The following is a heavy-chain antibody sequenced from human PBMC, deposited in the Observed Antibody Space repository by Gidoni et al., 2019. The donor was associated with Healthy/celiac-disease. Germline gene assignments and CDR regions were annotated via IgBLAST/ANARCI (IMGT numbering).Heavy chain of an antibody. CDR2: ISYDGSNK. D-gene: IGHD1-1*01. J-gene: IGHJ6*02. V-gene: IGHV3-30-3*01. Sequence: QVQLVESGGGVVQPGRSLRLSCAASGFTFSSYAMHWVRQAPGKGLEWVAVISYDGSNKYYADSVKGRFTISRDNSKNTLYLQMNSLRAEDTAVYYCARGTRALYYYYGMDVWGQGTTVTVSS. CDR3: ARGTRALYYYYGMDV. CDR1: GFTFSSYA.